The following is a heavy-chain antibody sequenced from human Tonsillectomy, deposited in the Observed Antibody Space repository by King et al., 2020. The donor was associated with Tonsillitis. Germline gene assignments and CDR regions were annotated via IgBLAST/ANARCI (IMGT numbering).Heavy chain of an antibody. CDR2: INPNSGDT. Sequence: QLVQSGTEVKKPGASVKVSCKASGYTFTGYYMQWVRQAPGQGLEWMAWINPNSGDTSYAQKFQGRVTMTRDSSISTAYMELSGLRSDDTAVYYCARGEHFDFWTGPSPGDYWGQGTLVTVSS. CDR3: ARGEHFDFWTGPSPGDY. D-gene: IGHD3/OR15-3a*01. J-gene: IGHJ4*02. V-gene: IGHV1-2*02. CDR1: GYTFTGYY.